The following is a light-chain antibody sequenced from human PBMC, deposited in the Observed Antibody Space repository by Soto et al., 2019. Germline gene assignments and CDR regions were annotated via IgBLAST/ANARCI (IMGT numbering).Light chain of an antibody. CDR2: SNN. Sequence: QSVLTQPPSASGTPGQRVTISCSGGSSNIGSNTINWYQQLPGTAPKLLIYSNNYRPSGVPDRFSGSKSGTSASLAISGLQSEDEADYYCAAWDDSLNGWVFGGGTKLTVL. J-gene: IGLJ2*01. CDR1: SSNIGSNT. CDR3: AAWDDSLNGWV. V-gene: IGLV1-44*01.